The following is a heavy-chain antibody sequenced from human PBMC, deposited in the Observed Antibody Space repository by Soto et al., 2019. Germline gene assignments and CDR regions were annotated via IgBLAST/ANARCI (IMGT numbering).Heavy chain of an antibody. CDR2: ISAYNGNT. V-gene: IGHV1-18*04. D-gene: IGHD3-22*01. J-gene: IGHJ4*02. CDR3: ARGSHYYDSSGYDFDY. Sequence: ASVKVSCKASGYTFTSYGISWVRQAPGQGLEWMGWISAYNGNTNYAQKLQGRVTVTTDTSTSTAYMELRSLRSDDTAVYYCARGSHYYDSSGYDFDYWGQGTLVTVSS. CDR1: GYTFTSYG.